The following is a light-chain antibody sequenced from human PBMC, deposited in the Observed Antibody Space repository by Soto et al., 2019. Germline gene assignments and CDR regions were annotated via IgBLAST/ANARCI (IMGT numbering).Light chain of an antibody. CDR3: QQGYSRPRT. Sequence: DIQLTQAPSFLSASAGDRVTITCRASQVISSYLAWYQQKPGRAPKLLIYAASTLQSGVPLSFSGSGSGTDFTLTISSLQPEDFATYFCQQGYSRPRTFGQGTKVDIK. CDR1: QVISSY. CDR2: AAS. V-gene: IGKV1-9*01. J-gene: IGKJ1*01.